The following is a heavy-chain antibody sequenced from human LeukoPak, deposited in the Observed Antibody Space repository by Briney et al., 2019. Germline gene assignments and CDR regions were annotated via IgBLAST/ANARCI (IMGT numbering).Heavy chain of an antibody. V-gene: IGHV4-31*03. CDR1: GGSISSSSYY. D-gene: IGHD4-17*01. Sequence: SETLSLTCTVSGGSISSSSYYWGWIRQPPGKGLEWIGYIYYSGSTYYNPSLKSRVTISVDTSKNQFSLKLSSVTAADTAVYYCAGITPPPAYSYGDYGFDPWGQGTLVTVSS. CDR3: AGITPPPAYSYGDYGFDP. J-gene: IGHJ5*02. CDR2: IYYSGST.